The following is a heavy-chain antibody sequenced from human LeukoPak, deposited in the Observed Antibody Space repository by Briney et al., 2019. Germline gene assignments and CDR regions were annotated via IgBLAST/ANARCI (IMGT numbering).Heavy chain of an antibody. Sequence: SETLSLTCTVSGGSISSSAYYWGWIRQPPGKGLEWIGCMSYNGGTYYNPSLKSRVTIFVDTSKNQFSLKMSSVTAADTAVYYCARVFSYPLRAPFDPWGQGTLVTVSS. CDR3: ARVFSYPLRAPFDP. CDR2: MSYNGGT. J-gene: IGHJ5*02. CDR1: GGSISSSAYY. V-gene: IGHV4-39*07. D-gene: IGHD3-3*01.